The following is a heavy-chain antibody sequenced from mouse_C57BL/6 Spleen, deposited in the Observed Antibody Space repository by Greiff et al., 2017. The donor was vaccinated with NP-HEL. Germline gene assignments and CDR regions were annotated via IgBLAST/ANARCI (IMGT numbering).Heavy chain of an antibody. CDR1: GYTFTDYN. Sequence: EVQLQQSGPELVKPGASVKMSCKASGYTFTDYNMHWVKQSHGKSLEWIGYINPNNGGTSYNQKFKGKATLTVNKSSSTAYMELRSLTSEDSAVYYCARSPYYEGLWYAMDYWGQGTSVTVSS. CDR2: INPNNGGT. D-gene: IGHD2-10*01. J-gene: IGHJ4*01. V-gene: IGHV1-22*01. CDR3: ARSPYYEGLWYAMDY.